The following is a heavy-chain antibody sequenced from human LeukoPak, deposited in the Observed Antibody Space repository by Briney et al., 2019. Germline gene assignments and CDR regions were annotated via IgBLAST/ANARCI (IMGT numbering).Heavy chain of an antibody. J-gene: IGHJ4*02. CDR3: ARVYSSGYSRPFLFDY. V-gene: IGHV7-4-1*02. Sequence: ASVKVSCKASGYTFTGYYMHWVRQAPGQGLEWMGWINTNTGNPTYAQGFTGRFVFSLDTSVSTAYLQISSLKAEDTAVYYCARVYSSGYSRPFLFDYWGQGTLVTVSS. CDR1: GYTFTGYY. CDR2: INTNTGNP. D-gene: IGHD3-22*01.